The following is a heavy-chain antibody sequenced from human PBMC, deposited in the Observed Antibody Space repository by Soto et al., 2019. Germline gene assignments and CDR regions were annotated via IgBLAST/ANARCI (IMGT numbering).Heavy chain of an antibody. CDR2: INHSGST. Sequence: QVQLQQWGAGLLKPSETLSLTCAVYGGSFSGYYWSWIRQPPGKGLEWIGEINHSGSTNYNPSLKSRVTISVDTSKNQFSLKLSSVTAADTAVYYCARVNGSDYYDSSVPFDYWGQGTLATVSS. CDR1: GGSFSGYY. D-gene: IGHD3-22*01. J-gene: IGHJ4*02. CDR3: ARVNGSDYYDSSVPFDY. V-gene: IGHV4-34*01.